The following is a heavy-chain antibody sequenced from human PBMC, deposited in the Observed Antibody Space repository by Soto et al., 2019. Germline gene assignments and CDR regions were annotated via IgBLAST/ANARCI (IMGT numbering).Heavy chain of an antibody. J-gene: IGHJ6*03. V-gene: IGHV3-7*01. CDR1: GFTFSSYW. CDR2: IKQDGSEK. D-gene: IGHD4-17*01. Sequence: GGSLRLSCAASGFTFSSYWMSWVRQAPGKGLEWVANIKQDGSEKYYVDSVKGRFTISRDNARNSLYLQMNSLRAEDTAVYYCARVSTTVTTTDRLSYYYYYYMDVWGKGTTVTVSS. CDR3: ARVSTTVTTTDRLSYYYYYYMDV.